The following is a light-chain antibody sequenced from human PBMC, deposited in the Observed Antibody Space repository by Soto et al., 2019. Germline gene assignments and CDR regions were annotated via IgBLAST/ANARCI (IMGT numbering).Light chain of an antibody. CDR3: QQYVSSPRVT. Sequence: EIVLTQSPGTLSLSPGERATLSCRASQSVSSSYLAWYQQKPGQAPRLLIYGASSRATGIPDRFSGSGSGTDFTLTISRLEPEDFAVYYCQQYVSSPRVTFGPGTKVDIK. CDR2: GAS. J-gene: IGKJ3*01. V-gene: IGKV3-20*01. CDR1: QSVSSSY.